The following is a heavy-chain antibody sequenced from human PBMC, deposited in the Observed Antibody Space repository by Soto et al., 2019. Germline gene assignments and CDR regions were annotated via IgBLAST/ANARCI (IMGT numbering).Heavy chain of an antibody. CDR2: VSYSGRT. D-gene: IGHD3-3*01. V-gene: IGHV4-59*08. Sequence: QVQLRESGPGLVRPSETLSLSCSVSGASLNDFSWSWIRQPPGRGLEWIGYVSYSGRTTYSPSRKSRVTISLDTSKNAFSLNLTSMTAADTAIYYCARHFLGQARQRLFVDYWGQGTLATVSS. CDR3: ARHFLGQARQRLFVDY. CDR1: GASLNDFS. J-gene: IGHJ4*02.